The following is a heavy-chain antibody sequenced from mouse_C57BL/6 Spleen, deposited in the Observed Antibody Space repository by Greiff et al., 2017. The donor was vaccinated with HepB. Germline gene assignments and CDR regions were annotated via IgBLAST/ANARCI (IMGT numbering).Heavy chain of an antibody. CDR3: ARRKGTTVHWYFDV. CDR2: INPNNGGT. CDR1: GYTFTDYN. V-gene: IGHV1-22*01. J-gene: IGHJ1*03. Sequence: VHVKQSGPELVKPGASVKMSCKASGYTFTDYNMHWVKQSHGKSLEWIGYINPNNGGTSYNQKFKGKATLTVNKSSSTAYMELRSLTSEDSAVYYCARRKGTTVHWYFDVWGTGTTVTVSS. D-gene: IGHD1-1*01.